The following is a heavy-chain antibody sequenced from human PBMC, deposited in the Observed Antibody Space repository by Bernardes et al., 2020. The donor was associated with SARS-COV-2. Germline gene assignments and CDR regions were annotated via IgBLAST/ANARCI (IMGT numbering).Heavy chain of an antibody. J-gene: IGHJ6*02. CDR3: AKSRGTVLEYYYYYGMDV. CDR1: GFTFSSYA. D-gene: IGHD4-17*01. CDR2: ISSSGGST. V-gene: IGHV3-23*01. Sequence: GGSLRLSCAASGFTFSSYAMSWVRQAPGKGLEWVSSISSSGGSTYYADSVKGRFTISRDNSKNTLYLQMNSLRAEDTAVYYCAKSRGTVLEYYYYYGMDVWGQGTTVTLSS.